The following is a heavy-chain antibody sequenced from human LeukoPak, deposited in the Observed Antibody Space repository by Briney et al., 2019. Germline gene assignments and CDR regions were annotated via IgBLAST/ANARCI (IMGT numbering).Heavy chain of an antibody. Sequence: GGSLRLSCAASGFTLSSYAMSWVRQAPGRGLEWVSTMSGSRGDTYYADSVKGRFTISRDSSKSTLYLEMNSLRAEDTAIYYCAKDSGTTVTSADCWGQGTLVTVSS. CDR1: GFTLSSYA. CDR3: AKDSGTTVTSADC. D-gene: IGHD4-17*01. V-gene: IGHV3-23*01. J-gene: IGHJ4*02. CDR2: MSGSRGDT.